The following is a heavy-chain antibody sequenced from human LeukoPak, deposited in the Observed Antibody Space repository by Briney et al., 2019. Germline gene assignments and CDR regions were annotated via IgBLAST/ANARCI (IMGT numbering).Heavy chain of an antibody. CDR2: IYYSGST. CDR1: GGSISSSSYY. Sequence: PSETLSLTCTVSGGSISSSSYYWGWIRQPPGKGLEWLGRIYYSGSTYYNPSLKSRVTISVDTSKNQFSLKLSSVTAADTAVYYCVSMMSGGASMIVVPPWDLDIWGQGTMVTVSS. CDR3: VSMMSGGASMIVVPPWDLDI. V-gene: IGHV4-39*07. J-gene: IGHJ3*02. D-gene: IGHD3-22*01.